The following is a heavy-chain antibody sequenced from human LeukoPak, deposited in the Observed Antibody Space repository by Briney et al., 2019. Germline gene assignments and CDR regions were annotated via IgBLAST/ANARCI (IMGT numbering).Heavy chain of an antibody. CDR2: ISLSGLT. CDR3: ARGPYDFWSGYALNYYYYGMDV. V-gene: IGHV4-4*02. D-gene: IGHD3-3*01. Sequence: SETLSLTCGVSGGSISNTNWWSWVRQPPGQGLEWIGEISLSGLTNYNPSLKSRVTVSLDKSKNHLSLNLTSVTAADTAVYYCARGPYDFWSGYALNYYYYGMDVWGQGTTVTVSS. CDR1: GGSISNTNW. J-gene: IGHJ6*02.